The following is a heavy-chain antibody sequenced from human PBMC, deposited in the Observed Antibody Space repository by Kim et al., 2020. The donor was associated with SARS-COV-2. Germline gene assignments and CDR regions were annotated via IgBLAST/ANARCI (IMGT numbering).Heavy chain of an antibody. J-gene: IGHJ4*02. D-gene: IGHD6-19*01. V-gene: IGHV3-23*01. Sequence: YADSVKGRFTVDRDNAKNTLYLQMDNLSVEDTALYYCAKDHESSGWPTFDYWGQGTQVTVSS. CDR3: AKDHESSGWPTFDY.